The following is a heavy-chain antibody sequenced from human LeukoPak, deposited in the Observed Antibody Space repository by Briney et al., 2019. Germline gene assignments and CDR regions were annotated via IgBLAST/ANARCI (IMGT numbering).Heavy chain of an antibody. V-gene: IGHV3-21*01. CDR3: ARDGSRFGYYGSGSYVGHAFDI. D-gene: IGHD3-10*01. CDR2: ISSSSSHI. Sequence: GGSLRLSCGASGFTFSSYSLNWVRQAPGKGLEWVSSISSSSSHIYYADSVKGRFTISRDNAKNSLYLQMNSLRAEDTAVYYCARDGSRFGYYGSGSYVGHAFDIWGQGTMVTVSS. CDR1: GFTFSSYS. J-gene: IGHJ3*02.